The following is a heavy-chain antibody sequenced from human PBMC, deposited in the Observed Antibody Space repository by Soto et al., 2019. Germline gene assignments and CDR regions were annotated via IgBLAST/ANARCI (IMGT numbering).Heavy chain of an antibody. CDR2: IFSSGTT. Sequence: QVQLRESGPGLVMPSQTLSLTCTVSGDSIGSGNKYWSWIRQAPGKGLEWIGYIFSSGTTYYNPSLKSRLTMSLDTSQNQYSLKLNSVTAAGTAVYVCARVPYPFDFDSAMDVWGQGTTVTVSS. CDR1: GDSIGSGNKY. J-gene: IGHJ6*02. CDR3: ARVPYPFDFDSAMDV. V-gene: IGHV4-30-4*01. D-gene: IGHD3-16*01.